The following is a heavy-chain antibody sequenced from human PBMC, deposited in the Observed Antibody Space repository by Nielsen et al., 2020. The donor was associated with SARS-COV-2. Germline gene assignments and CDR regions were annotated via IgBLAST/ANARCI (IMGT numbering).Heavy chain of an antibody. CDR1: GFTFSSYS. J-gene: IGHJ6*02. CDR2: IKQDGSEK. V-gene: IGHV3-7*05. CDR3: ARDDPSTIFGVVISYYGMDV. Sequence: GESLKISCAASGFTFSSYSMSWVRQAPGKGLEWVANIKQDGSEKYYVDSVKGRFTISRDNAKNSLYLQMNSLRAEDTAVYYCARDDPSTIFGVVISYYGMDVWGQGTTVTVSS. D-gene: IGHD3-3*01.